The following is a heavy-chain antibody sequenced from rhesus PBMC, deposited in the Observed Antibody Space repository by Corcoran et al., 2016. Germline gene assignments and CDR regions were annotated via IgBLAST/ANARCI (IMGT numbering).Heavy chain of an antibody. J-gene: IGHJ4*01. CDR2: IYGSSTST. CDR1: GGSISDSYR. CDR3: ARRSWNNVDY. D-gene: IGHD1-20*01. V-gene: IGHV4S10*01. Sequence: QVQLQESGPGVVKPLETLSLTCAVSGGSISDSYRWSWIRQPPGKGLEWIGYIYGSSTSTNYNPSLKSRVTISKDTSKNQFSLKLSSVTAADTAVYYCARRSWNNVDYWGQGVLVTVSS.